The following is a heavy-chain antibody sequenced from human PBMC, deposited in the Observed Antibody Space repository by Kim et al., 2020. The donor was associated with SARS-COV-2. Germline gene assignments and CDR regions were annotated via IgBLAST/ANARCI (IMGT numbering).Heavy chain of an antibody. CDR3: ARAPQDIVVVVAAQESWGNWFDP. J-gene: IGHJ5*02. CDR1: GGSISSGGYY. D-gene: IGHD2-15*01. CDR2: IYYSGST. V-gene: IGHV4-31*03. Sequence: SETLSLTCTVSGGSISSGGYYWSWIRQHPGKGLEWIGYIYYSGSTYYNPSLKSRVTISVDTSKNQFSLKLSSVTAADTAVYYCARAPQDIVVVVAAQESWGNWFDPWGQGTLVTVSS.